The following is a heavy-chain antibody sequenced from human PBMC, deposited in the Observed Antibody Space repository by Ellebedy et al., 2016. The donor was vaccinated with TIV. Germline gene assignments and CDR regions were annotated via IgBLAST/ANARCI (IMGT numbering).Heavy chain of an antibody. CDR2: INTGNDNT. CDR1: GHIFTTYG. CDR3: ATREWQDPMDV. V-gene: IGHV1-3*04. J-gene: IGHJ6*02. Sequence: ASVKVSCXASGHIFTTYGIHWVRQAPGQRPEWMGWINTGNDNTKYSQKFQGRVTITRDYMELSGLMSEDTAVYYCATREWQDPMDVWGQGTTVTVSS. D-gene: IGHD3-3*01.